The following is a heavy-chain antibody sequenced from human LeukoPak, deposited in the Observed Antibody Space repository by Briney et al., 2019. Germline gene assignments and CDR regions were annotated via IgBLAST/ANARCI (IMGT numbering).Heavy chain of an antibody. Sequence: GGSLRLSCVASGLNFDDSAMHWVRQAPGKGLEWVSYISSSGSSIFYADSVEGRFTISRDDAENSLYLQMNRLRAEDTAVYYCARGAKSGDYFDYWGQGTLVTVSS. CDR3: ARGAKSGDYFDY. V-gene: IGHV3-48*03. D-gene: IGHD4-17*01. CDR1: GLNFDDSA. CDR2: ISSSGSSI. J-gene: IGHJ4*02.